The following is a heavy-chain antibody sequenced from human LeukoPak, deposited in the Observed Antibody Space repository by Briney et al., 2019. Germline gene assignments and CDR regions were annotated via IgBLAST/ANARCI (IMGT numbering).Heavy chain of an antibody. J-gene: IGHJ4*02. CDR1: GFTFSSYW. CDR2: IKQDGSEK. V-gene: IGHV3-7*01. D-gene: IGHD3-22*01. CDR3: ARGGGTWFDSSGYYCTPFDY. Sequence: HPGGSLRLSCAASGFTFSSYWMSWVRQAPGKGLEWVANIKQDGSEKYYVDSVKGRFTISRDNAKNSLYLQMNSLRAEDTAVYNCARGGGTWFDSSGYYCTPFDYWGQGTLVTVSS.